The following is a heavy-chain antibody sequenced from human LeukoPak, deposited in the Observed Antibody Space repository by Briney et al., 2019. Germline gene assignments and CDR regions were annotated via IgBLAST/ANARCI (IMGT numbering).Heavy chain of an antibody. J-gene: IGHJ4*02. CDR1: GGSISSYY. V-gene: IGHV4-59*08. D-gene: IGHD3-10*01. Sequence: PSETLSLTCTVSGGSISSYYWSWIRQPPGKGLEWIGYIYYSGSTNYNPSLKSRVTISVDTSKNQFSLKLSFVTAADTAVYYCARLSNYYGSGSYYSPGYYFDYWGQGTLVTVSS. CDR3: ARLSNYYGSGSYYSPGYYFDY. CDR2: IYYSGST.